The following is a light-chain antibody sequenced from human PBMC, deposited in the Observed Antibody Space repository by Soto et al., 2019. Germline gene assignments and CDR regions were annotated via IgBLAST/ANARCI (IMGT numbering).Light chain of an antibody. CDR2: EVS. V-gene: IGLV2-8*01. CDR3: SSYASSNTVV. CDR1: SSDVGGYNY. Sequence: QSALTQPPSASGSPGQSVAISCTGTSSDVGGYNYVSWYQQHPGKAPKLMIYEVSKRPSGVPDRFSGSKSGNTASLSVSGLQAEDEADYHCSSYASSNTVVFGGGTQLTVL. J-gene: IGLJ2*01.